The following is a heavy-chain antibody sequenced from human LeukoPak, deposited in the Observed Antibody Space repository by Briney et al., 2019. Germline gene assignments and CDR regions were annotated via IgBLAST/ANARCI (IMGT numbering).Heavy chain of an antibody. CDR2: IRNKGNSYAT. Sequence: PGGSLKLSCAASGFTFSGSAVHWVRQASGKGLEWVGRIRNKGNSYATAYAASVKGRFTISRDDSKNTAYLQMNSLKSEDTAVYYCSRLEEASGITSSLDYWGQGTLVTVSS. D-gene: IGHD3-10*01. J-gene: IGHJ4*02. CDR3: SRLEEASGITSSLDY. CDR1: GFTFSGSA. V-gene: IGHV3-73*01.